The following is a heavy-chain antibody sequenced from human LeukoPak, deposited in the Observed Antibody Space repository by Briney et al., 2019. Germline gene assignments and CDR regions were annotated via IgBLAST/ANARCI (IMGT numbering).Heavy chain of an antibody. CDR2: ISYDGRQK. CDR1: GFTFSSYG. D-gene: IGHD3-3*01. Sequence: AGGSLRLSCAASGFTFSSYGMHWVRQAPGKGLEWVAVISYDGRQKYYADSVKGRFTISRDNSKDTVYLQMNSLRDEDSATYYCVRVFLESLTAGYFDHWGQGTLVTVSP. J-gene: IGHJ4*02. V-gene: IGHV3-30*19. CDR3: VRVFLESLTAGYFDH.